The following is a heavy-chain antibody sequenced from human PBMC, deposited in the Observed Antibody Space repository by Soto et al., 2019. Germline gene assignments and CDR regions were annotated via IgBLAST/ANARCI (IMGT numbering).Heavy chain of an antibody. Sequence: EEQLLESGGGLVQPGASLRLSCAASGFTFSSYAMSWVRQAPGKGLEWVSSISRSGYDTFYADSVKGRFTISRDNSKNTLLLQMNTLRAEDTAVYYCAKDRYWGQGTLVTVSS. CDR1: GFTFSSYA. J-gene: IGHJ4*02. V-gene: IGHV3-23*01. CDR2: ISRSGYDT. CDR3: AKDRY.